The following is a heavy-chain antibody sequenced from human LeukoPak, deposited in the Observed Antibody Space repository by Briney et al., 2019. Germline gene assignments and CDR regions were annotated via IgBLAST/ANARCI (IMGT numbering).Heavy chain of an antibody. CDR3: AKDRPNFHENSGHYYRRDGDS. V-gene: IGHV3-23*01. J-gene: IGHJ5*01. Sequence: GGSLTLSCQASGFTFYMYALSWVRPAPGKGLAGVASMCGTSGCTFYPDSVKVRFTISRDNSKNVLYLRMNSLTAEDTAIYYCAKDRPNFHENSGHYYRRDGDSWGQGTLVTVSS. CDR1: GFTFYMYA. D-gene: IGHD3-22*01. CDR2: MCGTSGCT.